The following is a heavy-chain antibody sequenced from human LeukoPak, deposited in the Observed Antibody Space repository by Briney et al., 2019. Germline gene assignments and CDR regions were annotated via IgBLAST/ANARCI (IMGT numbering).Heavy chain of an antibody. CDR3: AKVPFGVTSYYFDY. Sequence: GGSLRLSCAASGFTFSSYAMSWVRQAPGKGLEWVSAISGSGGSTYYADSVKGRFTISRDNSKSTLYLQMNSLRAEDTAVYYCAKVPFGVTSYYFDYWGQGTLVTVSS. CDR2: ISGSGGST. V-gene: IGHV3-23*01. D-gene: IGHD3-16*01. J-gene: IGHJ4*02. CDR1: GFTFSSYA.